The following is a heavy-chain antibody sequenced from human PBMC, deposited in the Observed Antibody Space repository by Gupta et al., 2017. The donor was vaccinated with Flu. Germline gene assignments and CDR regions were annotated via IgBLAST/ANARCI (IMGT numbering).Heavy chain of an antibody. D-gene: IGHD3-3*01. V-gene: IGHV1-46*01. J-gene: IGHJ6*03. CDR3: ARRFLEWSSNYYYYYMDV. Sequence: QGLEWMGIINPSGGSTSYAQKFQGRVTMTSDTSTSTVYMELSSLRSEDTAVYYCARRFLEWSSNYYYYYMDVWGKGTTVTVSS. CDR2: INPSGGST.